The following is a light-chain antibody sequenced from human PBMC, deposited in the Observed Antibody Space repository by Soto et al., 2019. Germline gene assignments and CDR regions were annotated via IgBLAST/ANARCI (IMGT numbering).Light chain of an antibody. CDR3: RQSHSAPLT. V-gene: IGKV1-39*01. Sequence: DVQMTQSPSSLSASVGDRVTISCRSSPEIGTHLNWYQHKPGRAPKLLIYAASTLQMEVPSRFSVSGCGTDFTLTISSLQPEDFETYSCRQSHSAPLTFGGGTKVEIK. J-gene: IGKJ4*01. CDR1: PEIGTH. CDR2: AAS.